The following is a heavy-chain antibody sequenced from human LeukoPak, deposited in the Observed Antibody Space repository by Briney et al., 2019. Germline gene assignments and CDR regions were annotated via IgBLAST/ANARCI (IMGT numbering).Heavy chain of an antibody. Sequence: GGSLRLSCAASGFTFSDYIMNWVRQAPWKGLEWVSYISSSSNYIYYADSVKGRFTISRDNAKNSLYLQMNSLRAEDTAVYYCATDVVTGDFDYWGQGTLVTVSS. CDR1: GFTFSDYI. V-gene: IGHV3-21*01. CDR3: ATDVVTGDFDY. CDR2: ISSSSNYI. D-gene: IGHD1-20*01. J-gene: IGHJ4*02.